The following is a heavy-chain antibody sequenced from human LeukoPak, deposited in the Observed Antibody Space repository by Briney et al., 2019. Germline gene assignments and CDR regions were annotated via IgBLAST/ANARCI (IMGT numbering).Heavy chain of an antibody. D-gene: IGHD6-19*01. Sequence: SETLSLTCTVSGGSISTYQWSWIRQSPGKGLEWIGNVYKSGSTNYNPSLKSRVTISVDTSKKQFSLKLSSVTAADTAVYYCATYSTGFDIWGQGTVVTVSS. J-gene: IGHJ3*02. CDR2: VYKSGST. V-gene: IGHV4-59*12. CDR1: GGSISTYQ. CDR3: ATYSTGFDI.